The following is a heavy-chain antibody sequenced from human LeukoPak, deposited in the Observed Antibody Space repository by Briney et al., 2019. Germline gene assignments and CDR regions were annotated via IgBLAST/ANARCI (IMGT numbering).Heavy chain of an antibody. CDR1: GFTFSSYA. Sequence: GGSLRLSCAASGFTFSSYAMSWVRQAPGKGLEWVSGISGSGDNTYYADSVKGWFTISRDNSKNTLYVQVNSLGTEDTAAYYCAKGGDGYEYNWFDPWGQGTLVTVSS. V-gene: IGHV3-23*01. D-gene: IGHD5-18*01. J-gene: IGHJ5*02. CDR2: ISGSGDNT. CDR3: AKGGDGYEYNWFDP.